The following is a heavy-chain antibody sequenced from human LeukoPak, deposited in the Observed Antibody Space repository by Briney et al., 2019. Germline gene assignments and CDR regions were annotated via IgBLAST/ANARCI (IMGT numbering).Heavy chain of an antibody. D-gene: IGHD2-2*01. CDR1: GFTFSSYA. V-gene: IGHV3-23*01. Sequence: GGSLGLSCAASGFTFSSYAMSWVRQAPGKGLEWVSAISGSGGSTYYADSVKGRFTISRDNSKNTLYLQMNSLRAEDTAVYYCAKEGPNCSSTSCSDDYAFDIWGQGTMVTVSS. J-gene: IGHJ3*02. CDR2: ISGSGGST. CDR3: AKEGPNCSSTSCSDDYAFDI.